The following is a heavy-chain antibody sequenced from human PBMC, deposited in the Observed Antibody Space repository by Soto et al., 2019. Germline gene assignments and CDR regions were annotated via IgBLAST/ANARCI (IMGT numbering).Heavy chain of an antibody. D-gene: IGHD3-22*01. CDR3: ARSRVTYYYDRSAFDI. CDR2: IIPIFGTA. Sequence: QVQLVQSGAEVKKPGSSVKVSCKASGGTFSSYAMSWVRQAPGQGLEWMGGIIPIFGTANYAQKFQGRVTITADESTSTAYMELSSLRSDDTAVYYCARSRVTYYYDRSAFDIWGQGTMVAVSS. CDR1: GGTFSSYA. V-gene: IGHV1-69*01. J-gene: IGHJ3*02.